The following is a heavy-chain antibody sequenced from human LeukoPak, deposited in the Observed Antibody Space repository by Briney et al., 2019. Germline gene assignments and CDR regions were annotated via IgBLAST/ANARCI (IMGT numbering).Heavy chain of an antibody. CDR1: GYTFTGYY. CDR2: INPNSGGT. Sequence: ASVKVSCKASGYTFTGYYMHWVRQAPGQGLEWMGWINPNSGGTNYAQKFQGRVTMTRDTSISTAYMELRSLRSDDTAVYYCAQQWLVRAFDIWGQGTMVTVSS. V-gene: IGHV1-2*02. J-gene: IGHJ3*02. D-gene: IGHD6-19*01. CDR3: AQQWLVRAFDI.